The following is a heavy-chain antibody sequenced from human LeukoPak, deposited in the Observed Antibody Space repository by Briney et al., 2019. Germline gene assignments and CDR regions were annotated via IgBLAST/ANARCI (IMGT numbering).Heavy chain of an antibody. CDR3: ARDLRSPRGCPGNY. CDR1: GYTFTSYG. Sequence: ASVQVSCKASGYTFTSYGITWVRQAPGQGLEWMGWISTDNGNTNYAQKLQDRVTMTTDRSTNTAYMELRSLRSDDTAVYYCARDLRSPRGCPGNYWGQGTLVTVSS. D-gene: IGHD6-19*01. CDR2: ISTDNGNT. J-gene: IGHJ4*02. V-gene: IGHV1-18*01.